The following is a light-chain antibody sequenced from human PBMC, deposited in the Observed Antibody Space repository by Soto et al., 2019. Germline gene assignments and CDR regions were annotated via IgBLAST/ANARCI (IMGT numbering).Light chain of an antibody. Sequence: QSALTQPASVSESPGQPITISCTGASSDVGGYNSVSWYQQHPGKAPNLLIYDVSNRPSGVSSRFSGSKSGNTASLTISGLQAEDEADYYCSSYTSGSTLVFGGGTKLTVL. CDR3: SSYTSGSTLV. J-gene: IGLJ2*01. CDR1: SSDVGGYNS. CDR2: DVS. V-gene: IGLV2-14*03.